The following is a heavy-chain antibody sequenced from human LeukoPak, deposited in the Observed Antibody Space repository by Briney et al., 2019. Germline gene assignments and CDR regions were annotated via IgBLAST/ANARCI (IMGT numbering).Heavy chain of an antibody. D-gene: IGHD2-15*01. CDR1: GGTFSSYT. CDR3: ARDVSCSGGSCQTDWFDP. Sequence: SVKVSCKASGGTFSSYTISWVRQAPGQGLEWMGRIIPILGIANYAQKFQGRVTITADKSTSTAYMELSSLRSEDTAVYYCARDVSCSGGSCQTDWFDPWGQGTLVTDSS. J-gene: IGHJ5*02. V-gene: IGHV1-69*04. CDR2: IIPILGIA.